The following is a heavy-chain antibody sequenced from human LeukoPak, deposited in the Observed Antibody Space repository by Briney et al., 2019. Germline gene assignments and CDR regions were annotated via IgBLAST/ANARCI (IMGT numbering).Heavy chain of an antibody. D-gene: IGHD3-3*01. V-gene: IGHV3-48*01. CDR2: ISSSSSTI. Sequence: GGSLRLSCAASGFTFSSYSMNWVRQAPGKGLEWVSYISSSSSTIYYADSVKGRFTISRDNAKNSLYLQMNSLRAEDTAVYYCAREAITMDYWGRGTLVTVSS. CDR1: GFTFSSYS. J-gene: IGHJ4*02. CDR3: AREAITMDY.